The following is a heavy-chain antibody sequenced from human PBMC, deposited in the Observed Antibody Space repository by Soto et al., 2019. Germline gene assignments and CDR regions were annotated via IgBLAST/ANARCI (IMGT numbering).Heavy chain of an antibody. D-gene: IGHD4-4*01. CDR1: GYTFTSYE. J-gene: IGHJ6*02. V-gene: IGHV1-8*01. CDR2: MNPNSGNT. Sequence: ASVKVSCKASGYTFTSYEINWVRQATGQGFEYLGWMNPNSGNTGYVKKFQGQVTISADKSISTAYLQWSSLKASDTAMYYCATATVTPHYYYGMDVWGQGTTVTV. CDR3: ATATVTPHYYYGMDV.